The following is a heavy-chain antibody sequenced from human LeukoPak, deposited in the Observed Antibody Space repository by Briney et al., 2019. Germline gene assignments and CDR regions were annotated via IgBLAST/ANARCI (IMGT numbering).Heavy chain of an antibody. CDR3: ARDSPTEGSPYYFDY. CDR2: INPSGGST. CDR1: GYTFTSYY. Sequence: ASVKVSCKASGYTFTSYYMHWVRQAPGQGLEWMGIINPSGGSTSYAQKFQGRVTMTRDTSTSTVYMELSSLRSEDTAVYCCARDSPTEGSPYYFDYWGQGTLVTVSS. V-gene: IGHV1-46*01. J-gene: IGHJ4*02.